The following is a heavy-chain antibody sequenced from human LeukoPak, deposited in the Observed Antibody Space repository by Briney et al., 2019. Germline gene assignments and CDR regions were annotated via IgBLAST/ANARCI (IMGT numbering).Heavy chain of an antibody. Sequence: PGGSLRLSCAASGFSFNTYWMTWVRQAPGKGLEWVANINQDGGTEYYVDSMKGRFTISRDNAKNLVYLQINSLRAEDTAVYFCARHTLWRFDYWGQGALVTVSS. CDR1: GFSFNTYW. D-gene: IGHD1-1*01. CDR3: ARHTLWRFDY. CDR2: INQDGGTE. J-gene: IGHJ4*02. V-gene: IGHV3-7*01.